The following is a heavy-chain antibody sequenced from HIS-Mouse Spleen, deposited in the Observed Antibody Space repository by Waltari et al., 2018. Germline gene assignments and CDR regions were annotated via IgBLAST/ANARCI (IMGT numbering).Heavy chain of an antibody. CDR1: GGSFSGYY. CDR3: ARVGYYGSGSYYWFDP. CDR2: INHSGST. V-gene: IGHV4-34*01. J-gene: IGHJ5*02. D-gene: IGHD3-10*01. Sequence: QVQLQQWGAGLLKPSETLSLTCAVYGGSFSGYYWSWIRQPPGEGLEWIGEINHSGSTNYNPSLKSRVTISVDTSKNQFSLKLSSVTAADTAVYYCARVGYYGSGSYYWFDPWGQGTLVTVSS.